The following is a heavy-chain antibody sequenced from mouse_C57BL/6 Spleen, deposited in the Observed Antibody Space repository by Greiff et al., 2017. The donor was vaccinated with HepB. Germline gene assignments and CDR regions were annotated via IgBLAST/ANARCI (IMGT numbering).Heavy chain of an antibody. Sequence: VQLKESGAELVRPGASVKLSCTASGFNIKDYYMHWVKQRPEQGLEWIGRIDPEDGDTEYAPKFQGKANMTADTSSNTAYLQLSSLTSEDTAVYYCTTTCPYSNYEGDAMDYWGQGASVTVSS. CDR2: IDPEDGDT. J-gene: IGHJ4*01. V-gene: IGHV14-1*01. D-gene: IGHD2-5*01. CDR1: GFNIKDYY. CDR3: TTTCPYSNYEGDAMDY.